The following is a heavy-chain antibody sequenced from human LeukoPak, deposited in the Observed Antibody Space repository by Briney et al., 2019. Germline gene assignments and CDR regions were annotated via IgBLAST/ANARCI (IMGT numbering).Heavy chain of an antibody. CDR3: ARSTVVTHYYYYYMDV. D-gene: IGHD4-23*01. CDR1: GGSISSGDYY. CDR2: IYYSGST. J-gene: IGHJ6*03. Sequence: PSQTLSLTCTVSGGSISSGDYYWSWIRQPPGKGREWIGYIYYSGSTYYNPSLKSRVTISVDTSKNQFSLKLSSVTAADTAVYYCARSTVVTHYYYYYMDVWGKGTTVTVSS. V-gene: IGHV4-30-4*08.